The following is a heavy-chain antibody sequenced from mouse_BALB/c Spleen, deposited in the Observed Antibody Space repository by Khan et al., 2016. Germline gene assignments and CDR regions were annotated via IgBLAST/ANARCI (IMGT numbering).Heavy chain of an antibody. D-gene: IGHD2-1*01. CDR3: AINGNHYFDY. CDR2: INTETGEP. CDR1: GYTFTDYS. J-gene: IGHJ2*01. V-gene: IGHV9-2-1*01. Sequence: QIQLVQSGPELKKPGETVKISCKASGYTFTDYSMHWVKQAPGKGLKWMGWINTETGEPTYADDFKGRFAFSLATSASTAYLQINNLKNKETTTYFCAINGNHYFDYWGQGTTLTVSS.